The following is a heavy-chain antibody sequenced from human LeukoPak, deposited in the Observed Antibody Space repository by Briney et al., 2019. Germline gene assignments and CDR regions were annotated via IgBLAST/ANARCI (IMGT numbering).Heavy chain of an antibody. V-gene: IGHV4-39*01. CDR1: GASFNKTIDY. CDR3: ARQGRLYYYYGMDV. CDR2: ISFAWNT. J-gene: IGHJ6*02. Sequence: SETLSLTCTVSGASFNKTIDYWAWIRQPPGKGLEWISSISFAWNTFYNPSLKSRVTISVDTSKNQFSLKLSSVTAADTAVYYCARQGRLYYYYGMDVWGQGTTVTVSS.